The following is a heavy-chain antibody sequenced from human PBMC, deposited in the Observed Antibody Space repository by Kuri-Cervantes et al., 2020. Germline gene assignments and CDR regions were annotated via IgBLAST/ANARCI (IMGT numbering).Heavy chain of an antibody. Sequence: SETLSPTCAVYGGSFSGYYWSWIRQPPGKGLEWIGEIIHSGSTNYNPSLKSRVTISVDTSKNQFSLKLSSVTAADPAVYYCARRYSSGWYGYGYFDLWGRGTLVTVSS. CDR2: IIHSGST. V-gene: IGHV4-34*12. D-gene: IGHD6-19*01. CDR3: ARRYSSGWYGYGYFDL. CDR1: GGSFSGYY. J-gene: IGHJ2*01.